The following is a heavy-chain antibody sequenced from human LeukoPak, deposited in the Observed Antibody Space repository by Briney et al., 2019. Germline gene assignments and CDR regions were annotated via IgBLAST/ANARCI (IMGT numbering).Heavy chain of an antibody. Sequence: ASVKVSCKASEYTFTSYYMHCVRQAPGQGLEWMGIINPSGGSTSYAQKFQGRVTMTRDMSTSTVYMELSSLRSEDTAVYYCAREKSFPIAGFDPWGQGTLVTVSS. CDR1: EYTFTSYY. V-gene: IGHV1-46*01. J-gene: IGHJ5*02. CDR3: AREKSFPIAGFDP. D-gene: IGHD6-13*01. CDR2: INPSGGST.